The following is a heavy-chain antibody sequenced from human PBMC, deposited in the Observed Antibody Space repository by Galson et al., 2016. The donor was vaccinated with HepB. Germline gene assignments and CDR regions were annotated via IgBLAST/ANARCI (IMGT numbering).Heavy chain of an antibody. Sequence: SVKVSCKASGYTFSSYGISWVRQAPGQGLQWMGWISPYNDNTDSAQKFQGRITMTTDTSTSTAYMELKNLRSDDTAVYFCTRDEPYTSGWYYFDYWGQGTLVTVSS. CDR1: GYTFSSYG. J-gene: IGHJ4*02. D-gene: IGHD6-19*01. CDR3: TRDEPYTSGWYYFDY. V-gene: IGHV1-18*01. CDR2: ISPYNDNT.